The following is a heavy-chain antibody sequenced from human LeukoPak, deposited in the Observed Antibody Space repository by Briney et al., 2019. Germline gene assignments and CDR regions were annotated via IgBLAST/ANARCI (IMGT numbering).Heavy chain of an antibody. CDR3: AKDLSVGSSRGYFDY. V-gene: IGHV3-23*01. J-gene: IGHJ4*02. CDR2: ISGSGGST. CDR1: GFTFSSYA. D-gene: IGHD6-6*01. Sequence: PGGSLRLSCAASGFTFSSYAMSWVRQAPGKGLEWVSVISGSGGSTYYADSVKGRFTISRDNSKNTLYLQMNSLRAEDTAVYYCAKDLSVGSSRGYFDYWGQGTLVTVSS.